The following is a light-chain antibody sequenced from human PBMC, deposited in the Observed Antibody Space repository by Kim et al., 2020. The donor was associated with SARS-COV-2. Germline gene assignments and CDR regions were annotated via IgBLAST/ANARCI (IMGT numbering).Light chain of an antibody. V-gene: IGKV1-39*01. CDR2: AAS. CDR3: QHSWT. J-gene: IGKJ1*01. CDR1: QSISSY. Sequence: SSLSASVGDRVTITCRASQSISSYLNGYQQKPGKAPNLLIYAASTLQSGVPSRFSGSGYGTDFTLTISSLQPEDFASYYCQHSWTFGQGTKVDIK.